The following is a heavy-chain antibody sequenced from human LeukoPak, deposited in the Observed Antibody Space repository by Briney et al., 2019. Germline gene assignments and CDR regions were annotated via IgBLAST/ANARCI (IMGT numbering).Heavy chain of an antibody. CDR3: ARGQSYTYYDILTLRYSYYYYYMDV. V-gene: IGHV3-7*01. CDR2: VKQDGSEK. J-gene: IGHJ6*03. CDR1: GFTFSSYW. Sequence: PGGSLRLSCAASGFTFSSYWMSWVRQAPGKGLEWVANVKQDGSEKYYVDSVKGRFTISRDNAKNSLYLQMNSLRAEDTAVYYCARGQSYTYYDILTLRYSYYYYYMDVWGKGTTVTISS. D-gene: IGHD3-9*01.